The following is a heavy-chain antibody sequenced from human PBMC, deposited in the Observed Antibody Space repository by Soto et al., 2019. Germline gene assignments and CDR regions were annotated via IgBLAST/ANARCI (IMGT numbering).Heavy chain of an antibody. V-gene: IGHV4-34*01. J-gene: IGHJ2*01. Sequence: QVQLQQWGAGLLKPSETLSLTCAVYGGSFSPYFWSWIRQPPGKGLEWIGEINHSGSTNYNPSLTRRATLSVDTSKLQVSLKLTSVTAADTAFYYCARLASGWQYYYFDFWGRGTPVTVSS. CDR3: ARLASGWQYYYFDF. CDR2: INHSGST. CDR1: GGSFSPYF. D-gene: IGHD6-19*01.